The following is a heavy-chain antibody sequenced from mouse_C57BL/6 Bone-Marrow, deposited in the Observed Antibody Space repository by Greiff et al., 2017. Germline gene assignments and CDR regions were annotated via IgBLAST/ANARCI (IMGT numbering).Heavy chain of an antibody. CDR2: ISYDGSN. V-gene: IGHV3-6*01. Sequence: VQLKESGPGLVKPSQSLSLTCSVTGYSITSGYYWNWIRQFPGNKLEWMGYISYDGSNNYNPSLKNRISITRDTSKNQFFLKLNSVTTEDTATYYCARDPGITTVVYFDYWGQGTTLTVSS. CDR1: GYSITSGYY. J-gene: IGHJ2*01. D-gene: IGHD1-1*01. CDR3: ARDPGITTVVYFDY.